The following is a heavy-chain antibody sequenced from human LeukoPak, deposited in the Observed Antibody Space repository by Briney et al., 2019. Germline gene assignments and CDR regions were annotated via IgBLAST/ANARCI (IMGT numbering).Heavy chain of an antibody. CDR1: GYTFTNYP. CDR3: ARGGYQSGMGV. V-gene: IGHV1-3*02. D-gene: IGHD5-12*01. CDR2: SNAGNGNT. Sequence: ASVKVSCKASGYTFTNYPIHWVRQAPGQRLEWMGWSNAGNGNTKYSQDFQGRVTISRDTSANPAYMELSSLRFEDMGVYYCARGGYQSGMGVWGQGTTVTVSS. J-gene: IGHJ6*02.